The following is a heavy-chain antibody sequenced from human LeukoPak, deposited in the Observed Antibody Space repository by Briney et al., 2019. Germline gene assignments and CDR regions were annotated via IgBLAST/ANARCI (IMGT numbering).Heavy chain of an antibody. Sequence: GGSLRLSCAASGFTFSSYWMTWVRQAPGKGLEWVANIKQGGYEKYYVDSVRGRFTISRDNSKSTLSLQMNSLRAEDTAIYYGATYRQVLLPFESWGQGTLVTVSS. J-gene: IGHJ4*02. CDR2: IKQGGYEK. D-gene: IGHD2-8*02. V-gene: IGHV3-7*03. CDR3: ATYRQVLLPFES. CDR1: GFTFSSYW.